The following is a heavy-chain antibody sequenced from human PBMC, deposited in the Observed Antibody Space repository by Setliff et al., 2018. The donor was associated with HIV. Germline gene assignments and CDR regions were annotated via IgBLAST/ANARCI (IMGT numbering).Heavy chain of an antibody. CDR1: GFTFSSYE. V-gene: IGHV3-23*01. D-gene: IGHD1-26*01. J-gene: IGHJ3*01. CDR3: AKPTSGLYPRSFDL. Sequence: LRLSCAASGFTFSSYEMNWVRQAPGKGLEWVSAISPGSDTTYYADSVKGRFTISRDDSRDMLFLQMNSLIPEDTAIYYCAKPTSGLYPRSFDLWGQGTKVTVS. CDR2: ISPGSDTT.